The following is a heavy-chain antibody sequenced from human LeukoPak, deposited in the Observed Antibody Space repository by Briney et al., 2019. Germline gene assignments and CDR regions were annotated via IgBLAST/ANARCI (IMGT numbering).Heavy chain of an antibody. CDR2: ISAYNGNT. V-gene: IGHV1-18*01. D-gene: IGHD6-13*01. CDR3: ARTRQYSSSWYCWFDP. J-gene: IGHJ5*02. Sequence: GASVKVSCKASVYTFTSYGISWVRQAPGQGLEWMGWISAYNGNTDYAQNLQGRVTMTTDTSTSTAYMELRSLRSDDTAVDYCARTRQYSSSWYCWFDPWGQGTLVTVSS. CDR1: VYTFTSYG.